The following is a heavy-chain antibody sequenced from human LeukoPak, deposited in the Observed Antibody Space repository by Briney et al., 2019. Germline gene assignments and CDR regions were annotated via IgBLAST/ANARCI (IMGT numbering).Heavy chain of an antibody. J-gene: IGHJ4*02. Sequence: SETLSLTCSVSGDSINNYYWNWIRQPPGKRLEWIGYVYYSGSTNYSPSLKSRVTISVDTSKNQFSLKLSSVTAADTAVYYCARAGPTGYLVFDYWGQGTLVTVSS. CDR1: GDSINNYY. CDR2: VYYSGST. CDR3: ARAGPTGYLVFDY. V-gene: IGHV4-59*01. D-gene: IGHD3-9*01.